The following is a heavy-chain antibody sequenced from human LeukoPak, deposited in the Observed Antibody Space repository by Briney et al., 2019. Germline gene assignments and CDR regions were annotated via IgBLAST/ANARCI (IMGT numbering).Heavy chain of an antibody. CDR2: IGAAGVT. CDR3: AKGGYDYVEIGYFDY. V-gene: IGHV3-23*01. D-gene: IGHD5-12*01. J-gene: IGHJ4*02. CDR1: GFTFSRYT. Sequence: GGSLRLSYAGSGFTFSRYTMSWVRQAPGKGLEWVSVIGAAGVTYYAESVKGRFIISRDNSKNTLYLQMNSLRDEDTAVYYCAKGGYDYVEIGYFDYWGQGTLVTVSS.